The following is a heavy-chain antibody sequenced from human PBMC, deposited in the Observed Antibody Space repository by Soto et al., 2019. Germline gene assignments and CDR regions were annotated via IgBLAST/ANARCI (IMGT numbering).Heavy chain of an antibody. D-gene: IGHD2-15*01. CDR1: GFTFSSYA. Sequence: PGGSLRLSCAASGFTFSSYAMHWVRQAPGKGLEWVAVISYDGSNKYYADSVKGRFTISRDNSKNTLYLQMNSLRAEDTAVYYWAREPDLDIVARGSDAWGHLTKGNVSS. CDR3: AREPDLDIVARGSDA. V-gene: IGHV3-30-3*01. J-gene: IGHJ6*02. CDR2: ISYDGSNK.